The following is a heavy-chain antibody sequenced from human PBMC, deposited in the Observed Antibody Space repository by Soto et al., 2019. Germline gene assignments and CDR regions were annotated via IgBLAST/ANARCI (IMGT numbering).Heavy chain of an antibody. CDR1: GYTFTSYA. CDR2: INAGNGNT. V-gene: IGHV1-3*01. Sequence: ASVKVSCKASGYTFTSYAMHWVRQAPGQRLEWMGWINAGNGNTKYSQKFQGRVTITRDTSASTAYMELSSLRSEDTAAYYCARPLENYDFWSGYYTPPYYYYGMDVWGQGTTVTVSS. J-gene: IGHJ6*02. D-gene: IGHD3-3*01. CDR3: ARPLENYDFWSGYYTPPYYYYGMDV.